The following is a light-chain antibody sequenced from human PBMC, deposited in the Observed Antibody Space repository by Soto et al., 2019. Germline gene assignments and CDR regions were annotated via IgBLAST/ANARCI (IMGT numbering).Light chain of an antibody. CDR3: QQYNSYSGYN. V-gene: IGKV1-5*01. CDR1: QRISSW. J-gene: IGKJ2*01. Sequence: DIQMTQSPSTLSASVGDRVTITCRASQRISSWLAWYQQKPGKDPKLLIYDASSLESGVPSRFSGSGSGTEFTLTISSLQPDDFAPYYCQQYNSYSGYNFGQGTKLEIK. CDR2: DAS.